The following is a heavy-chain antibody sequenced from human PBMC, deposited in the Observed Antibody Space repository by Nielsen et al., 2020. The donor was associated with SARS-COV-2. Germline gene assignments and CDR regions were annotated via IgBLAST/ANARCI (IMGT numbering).Heavy chain of an antibody. CDR2: ISAST. D-gene: IGHD6-19*01. CDR3: AKRSGYTSGWYGDY. Sequence: GESLKISCVVSGFTIRNYAMSWVRQAPGKGLEWVSAISASTYYADSVKGRFTISRDNSKNTLYLQMNSLRAEDTAVYYCAKRSGYTSGWYGDYWGQG. CDR1: GFTIRNYA. J-gene: IGHJ4*02. V-gene: IGHV3-23*01.